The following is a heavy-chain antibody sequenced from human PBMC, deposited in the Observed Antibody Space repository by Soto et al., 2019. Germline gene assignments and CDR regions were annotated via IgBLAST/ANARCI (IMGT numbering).Heavy chain of an antibody. V-gene: IGHV3-23*01. CDR1: GFTFGTYA. Sequence: EVQLLESGGGLVQPGGSLRLSCAASGFTFGTYAMKWLRQAPGRGLECVPFISGSGRTTYYAESVKGRFTVSRDNSKSTMYLQMNSLRAEDTALYYCAKFRGPSYSYYYMDVWGKGTTVTVSS. CDR3: AKFRGPSYSYYYMDV. CDR2: ISGSGRTT. J-gene: IGHJ6*03. D-gene: IGHD3-16*01.